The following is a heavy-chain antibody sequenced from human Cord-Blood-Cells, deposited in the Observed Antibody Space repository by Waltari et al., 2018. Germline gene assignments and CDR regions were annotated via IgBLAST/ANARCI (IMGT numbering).Heavy chain of an antibody. CDR1: SYTLTSYR. D-gene: IGHD1-1*01. V-gene: IGHV1-18*04. CDR2: RSAYNGNT. J-gene: IGHJ4*02. Sequence: QVHLVQAGAEVKKPGASVKVSCKAPSYTLTSYRISWVRQAPGQGFEWMGCRSAYNGNTNYAQKLQGRITMTTDTSTSTASMELRSLRSDDTAVYYCAMETGAASFDDWGQGTLVTDSS. CDR3: AMETGAASFDD.